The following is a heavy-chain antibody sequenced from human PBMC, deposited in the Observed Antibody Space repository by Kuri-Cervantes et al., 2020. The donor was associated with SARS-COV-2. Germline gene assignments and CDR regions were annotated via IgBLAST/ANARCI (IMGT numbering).Heavy chain of an antibody. CDR1: GYTFSTYG. Sequence: AAVKVSCKASGYTFSTYGISWVRQAPGQGLEWMGWISAYNGNTNYSPNLQGRVTMTTDTSTNPAYMELRSLRPDDTAVYYWASDLGWPVVGWFDPWGQGTRVTVSS. CDR2: ISAYNGNT. D-gene: IGHD2-15*01. V-gene: IGHV1-18*01. CDR3: ASDLGWPVVGWFDP. J-gene: IGHJ5*02.